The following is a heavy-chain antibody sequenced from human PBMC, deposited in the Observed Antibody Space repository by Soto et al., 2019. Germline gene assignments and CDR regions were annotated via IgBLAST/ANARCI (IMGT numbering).Heavy chain of an antibody. Sequence: EVQLVESGGGLVQPGGSLRLACAGSGFIFGNFWMTWVRQAPGKGLEWVANIKQDGSEKYYVDSVKGRFTISIDNVKNSLYLQMKSLRSEDTAVYYCARGTGGATSSGKDQFDYWGQGTLVPVSS. V-gene: IGHV3-7*01. CDR3: ARGTGGATSSGKDQFDY. CDR1: GFIFGNFW. D-gene: IGHD1-26*01. J-gene: IGHJ4*02. CDR2: IKQDGSEK.